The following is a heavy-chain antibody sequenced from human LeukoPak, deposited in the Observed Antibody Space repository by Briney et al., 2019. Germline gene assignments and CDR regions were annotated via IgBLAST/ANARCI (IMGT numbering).Heavy chain of an antibody. CDR3: TTEAAAGVYYYYGMDV. V-gene: IGHV3-15*01. J-gene: IGHJ6*02. CDR2: IKSKTDGGTT. CDR1: GFTFSNAW. Sequence: GRSLRLSCAASGFTFSNAWMSWVRRDPGKGLEWGGRIKSKTDGGTTDYAAPVKGRFTISRDDSKNTLYLQMNSLKTEDTAVYYCTTEAAAGVYYYYGMDVWGQGTTVTVSS. D-gene: IGHD6-13*01.